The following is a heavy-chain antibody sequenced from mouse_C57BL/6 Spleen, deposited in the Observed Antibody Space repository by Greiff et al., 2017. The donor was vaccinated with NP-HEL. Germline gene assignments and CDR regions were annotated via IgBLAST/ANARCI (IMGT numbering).Heavy chain of an antibody. V-gene: IGHV1-82*01. J-gene: IGHJ1*03. D-gene: IGHD1-1*01. CDR1: GYAFSSSW. Sequence: QVQLKESGPELVKPGASVKISCKASGYAFSSSWMNWVKQRPGKGLEWIGRIYPGDGDTNYNGKFKGKATLTADKSSSTAYMQLSSLTSEDSAVYFCASFITTPVWGTGTTVTVSS. CDR3: ASFITTPV. CDR2: IYPGDGDT.